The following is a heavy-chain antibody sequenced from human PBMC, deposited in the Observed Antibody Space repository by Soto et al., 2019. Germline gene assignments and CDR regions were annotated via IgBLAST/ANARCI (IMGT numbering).Heavy chain of an antibody. Sequence: PGGSLRLSCEVSGFTFNIYVMSWVRQAPGKGLEWVSGISGNGASTYYADSVKGRFTISRDNSKHTLYLQMNSLRAEDTAVYYCAKEMVYAYDYWGQGTLVTVSS. CDR2: ISGNGAST. J-gene: IGHJ4*02. CDR1: GFTFNIYV. CDR3: AKEMVYAYDY. D-gene: IGHD2-8*01. V-gene: IGHV3-23*01.